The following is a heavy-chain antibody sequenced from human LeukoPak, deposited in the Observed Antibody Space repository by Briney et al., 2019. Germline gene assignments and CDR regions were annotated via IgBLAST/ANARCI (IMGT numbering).Heavy chain of an antibody. CDR2: IYYSGNT. D-gene: IGHD4-17*01. J-gene: IGHJ4*02. V-gene: IGHV4-59*01. Sequence: PSETLSLTCTVSGASLTSSYWTWIRQPPGKGLDWIGYIYYSGNTNYNPSLKSRVTILIDTSKNQFSLKLSSVTAADTAVYYCARTGSTVTMLYPFDHWGQGTLVTVSS. CDR3: ARTGSTVTMLYPFDH. CDR1: GASLTSSY.